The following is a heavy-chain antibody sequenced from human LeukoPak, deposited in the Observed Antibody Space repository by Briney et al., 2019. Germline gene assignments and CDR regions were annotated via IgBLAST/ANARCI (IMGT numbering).Heavy chain of an antibody. D-gene: IGHD1-20*01. Sequence: ASVKVSCKASGYTFTGYYMHLVRRAPGQGLEWMGWINANSGGTNYAQKFQGRVTMTRDTSISTAYMELSRLRSDDTAVYYCASGSAEYNWNYDYYGMDVWGQGTTVTVSS. CDR3: ASGSAEYNWNYDYYGMDV. CDR1: GYTFTGYY. J-gene: IGHJ6*02. V-gene: IGHV1-2*02. CDR2: INANSGGT.